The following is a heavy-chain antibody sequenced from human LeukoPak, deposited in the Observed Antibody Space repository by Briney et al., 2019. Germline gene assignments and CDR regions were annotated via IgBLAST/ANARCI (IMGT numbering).Heavy chain of an antibody. J-gene: IGHJ4*02. Sequence: GGSLRLSCAASGFTFNPYGMHWVRQAPGKGLEWVAVISYDGNNQYYADSVKGRFTISRDNSKNTLYLQMNSLRAEDTAVYYCAKEGATSDFDYWGQGTLVTVS. CDR3: AKEGATSDFDY. CDR2: ISYDGNNQ. V-gene: IGHV3-30*18. D-gene: IGHD1-26*01. CDR1: GFTFNPYG.